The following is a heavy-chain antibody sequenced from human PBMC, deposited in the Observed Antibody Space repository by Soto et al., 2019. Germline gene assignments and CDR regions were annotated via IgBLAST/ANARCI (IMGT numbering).Heavy chain of an antibody. CDR3: ARGREYYDSSGYYVDY. Sequence: SETLSLTCAVYGGSFSGYYWSWIRQPPGKGLEWIGEINHSGSTNYNPSLKSRVTISVDTSKNQFSLKLSSVTAADTAVYYCARGREYYDSSGYYVDYWGQGTLVTVS. CDR1: GGSFSGYY. CDR2: INHSGST. D-gene: IGHD3-22*01. V-gene: IGHV4-34*01. J-gene: IGHJ4*02.